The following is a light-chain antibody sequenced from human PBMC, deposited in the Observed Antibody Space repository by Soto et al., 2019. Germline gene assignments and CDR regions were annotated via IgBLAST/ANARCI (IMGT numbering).Light chain of an antibody. J-gene: IGKJ4*01. V-gene: IGKV4-1*01. Sequence: DIVMTQSPGSLAVSLGESATINCTSTRSVFYSSNNKNYLAWYKQKLGQPPKXXIYWASTRESGVPDRFSGSGSGTDFTLTISSLKAEDVEVYYCQQYYSTPLTFGGGTKVDIK. CDR2: WAS. CDR3: QQYYSTPLT. CDR1: RSVFYSSNNKNY.